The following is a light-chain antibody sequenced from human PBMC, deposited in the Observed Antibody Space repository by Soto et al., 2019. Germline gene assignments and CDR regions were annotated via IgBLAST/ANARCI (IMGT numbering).Light chain of an antibody. V-gene: IGKV1-6*01. Sequence: AIQMTQSPSSLSASVGDRVNITCRPSQGIRNDLAWYQQRPGAAPKLLIFASSNLQTGVPSRFRGSGSGTDFTLTISSLLPDDFATYYCLQDYTYPRTFGQGTKVEI. CDR1: QGIRND. CDR2: ASS. CDR3: LQDYTYPRT. J-gene: IGKJ1*01.